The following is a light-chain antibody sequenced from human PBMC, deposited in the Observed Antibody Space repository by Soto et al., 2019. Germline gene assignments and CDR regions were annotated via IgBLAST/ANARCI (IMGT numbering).Light chain of an antibody. Sequence: DIKMTQSPSSLSAKVGDRVTITCRASQSISSYLNWYQQKPGKAPKLLIYAASSLQSGVPSRFSGSGSGTDFTLTISSLQPEDFATYYCQQSYSTPPLFGQGTNVDIK. J-gene: IGKJ1*01. CDR1: QSISSY. CDR2: AAS. CDR3: QQSYSTPPL. V-gene: IGKV1-39*01.